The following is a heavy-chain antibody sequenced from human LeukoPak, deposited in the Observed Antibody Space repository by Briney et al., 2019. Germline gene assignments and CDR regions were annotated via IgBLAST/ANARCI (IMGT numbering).Heavy chain of an antibody. CDR1: GVSIRSYY. J-gene: IGHJ4*02. CDR2: ISFSGIT. D-gene: IGHD5-24*01. Sequence: PSETLSLTCTVSGVSIRSYYWSWIRQPPGKGLEWIGYISFSGITNYNPSLKSRLTISVDTSKNQFSLKLGSVTAADTAVYYCASYRDGYNFDYWGQGTLVTISS. V-gene: IGHV4-59*01. CDR3: ASYRDGYNFDY.